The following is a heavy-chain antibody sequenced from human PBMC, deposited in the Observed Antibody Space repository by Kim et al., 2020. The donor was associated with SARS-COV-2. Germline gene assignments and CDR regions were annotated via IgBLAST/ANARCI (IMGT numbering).Heavy chain of an antibody. Sequence: SVKVSCKASGGTFSSYAISWVRQAPGQGLEWMGGIIPIFGTANYAQKFQGRVTITADESTSTAYMELSSLRSEDTAVYYCASRVLVSILSHYGMDVWGQGTTVTVSS. CDR3: ASRVLVSILSHYGMDV. V-gene: IGHV1-69*13. CDR1: GGTFSSYA. J-gene: IGHJ6*02. D-gene: IGHD2-8*02. CDR2: IIPIFGTA.